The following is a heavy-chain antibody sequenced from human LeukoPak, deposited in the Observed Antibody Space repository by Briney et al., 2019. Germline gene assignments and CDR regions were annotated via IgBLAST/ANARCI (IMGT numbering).Heavy chain of an antibody. D-gene: IGHD3-3*01. CDR1: GYTFTSYA. Sequence: ASVTVSCTASGYTFTSYAMHWVRQAPGQRLEWMGWINAGNGNTKYSQKFQGRVTITRDTSASTAYMELSSLRSEDTAVYYCARGGYDFVYYYYGMDVWGQGTTVTVSS. CDR2: INAGNGNT. J-gene: IGHJ6*02. V-gene: IGHV1-3*01. CDR3: ARGGYDFVYYYYGMDV.